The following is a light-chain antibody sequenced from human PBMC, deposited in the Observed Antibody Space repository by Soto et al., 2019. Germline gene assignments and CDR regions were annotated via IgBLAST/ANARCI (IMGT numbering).Light chain of an antibody. J-gene: IGKJ1*01. CDR1: QSVSNNY. CDR3: QQHDSHEWT. CDR2: GVS. V-gene: IGKV3-20*01. Sequence: DIVLAQSPATLSSSPGDRATLSCRASQSVSNNYLAWLQQQTRQKPTILIYGVSTRATGIPDRFSGSGSGTDYTLTISSMEPEDFAVCYCQQHDSHEWTFGQGTKVDIK.